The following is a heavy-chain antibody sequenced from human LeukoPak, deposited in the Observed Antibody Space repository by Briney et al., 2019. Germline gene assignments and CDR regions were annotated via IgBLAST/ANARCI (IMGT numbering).Heavy chain of an antibody. D-gene: IGHD3-16*01. J-gene: IGHJ5*02. CDR2: IDYHGNT. V-gene: IGHV4-59*11. Sequence: PSETLSLTCIVSGGSIGTLYWNWIRQVPGKGLEWIGFIDYHGNTKYNPSLKSRVTMSVDTSVDQVSLRLTSVTAADTAIYFCANASGRSFWLDPWGQGRLVTVSS. CDR3: ANASGRSFWLDP. CDR1: GGSIGTLY.